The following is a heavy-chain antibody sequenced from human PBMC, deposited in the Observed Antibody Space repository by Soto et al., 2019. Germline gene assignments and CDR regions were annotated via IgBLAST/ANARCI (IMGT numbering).Heavy chain of an antibody. CDR3: ARYGDYVSYYYGMDV. CDR2: IKQDGSEK. J-gene: IGHJ6*02. Sequence: PGGSLRLSCAASGFTFSSYWMSWVRQAPGKGLEWVANIKQDGSEKYYVDSVKGRLTISRDNAKNSLYLQMNSLRAEDTAVYYCARYGDYVSYYYGMDVWGQGTTVTVSS. V-gene: IGHV3-7*03. D-gene: IGHD4-17*01. CDR1: GFTFSSYW.